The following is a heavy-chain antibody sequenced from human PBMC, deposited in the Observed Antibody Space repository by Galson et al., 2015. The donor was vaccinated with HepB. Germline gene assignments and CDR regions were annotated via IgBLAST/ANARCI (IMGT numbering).Heavy chain of an antibody. CDR2: ITSKTDGGTT. CDR1: GFTFSNAW. V-gene: IGHV3-15*07. Sequence: SLRLSCAASGFTFSNAWMNWVRPGPGKGLEWVGRITSKTDGGTTDYAAPVKGRFTISRDDSKNTLYLQMNSLKTEDTAVYYCTTDIVVVPAAIPDYWGQGTLVTVSS. CDR3: TTDIVVVPAAIPDY. D-gene: IGHD2-2*01. J-gene: IGHJ4*02.